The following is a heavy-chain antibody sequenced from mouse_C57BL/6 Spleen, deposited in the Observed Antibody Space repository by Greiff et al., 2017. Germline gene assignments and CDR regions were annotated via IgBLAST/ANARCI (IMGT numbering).Heavy chain of an antibody. D-gene: IGHD1-1*01. Sequence: EVHLVESGGGLVQPGGTLKLSCAASGFTFSDYYMYWVRQTPEKRLEWVAYISNGGGSTYYPDTVKGRFTISRDNAKNALYLQMRRLKSEDTAMYYCARREDGTFYAMDYWGQGTSVTVSS. J-gene: IGHJ4*01. CDR1: GFTFSDYY. CDR2: ISNGGGST. CDR3: ARREDGTFYAMDY. V-gene: IGHV5-12*01.